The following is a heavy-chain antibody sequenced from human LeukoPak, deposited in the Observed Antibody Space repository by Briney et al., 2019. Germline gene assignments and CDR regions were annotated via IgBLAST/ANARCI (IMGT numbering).Heavy chain of an antibody. Sequence: GSLRLSCAASGFTFSSYSMNWVRQPPGKGLEWIGEINHSGSTNYNPSLKSRVTISVDTSKNQFSLRLSSVTAADTAVYYCARFPSRRYCSGGSCQRGNYYYYGMDVWGQGTTVTVSS. CDR2: INHSGST. D-gene: IGHD2-15*01. J-gene: IGHJ6*02. CDR3: ARFPSRRYCSGGSCQRGNYYYYGMDV. CDR1: GFTFSSYS. V-gene: IGHV4-34*01.